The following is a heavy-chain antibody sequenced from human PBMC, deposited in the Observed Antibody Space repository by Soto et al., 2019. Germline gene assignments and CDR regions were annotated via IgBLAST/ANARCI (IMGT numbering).Heavy chain of an antibody. CDR2: IKEDGSEK. J-gene: IGHJ4*02. D-gene: IGHD5-18*01. V-gene: IGHV3-7*03. Sequence: EGSLRLSCGASGFTFNAYCMSWVRQAPGKGLEWVANIKEDGSEKYYVDSVKGRFTISRDNAKSSLYLQMNSLRAEDTAVYYCARVFRGYSYGPVDYWGQGTLVTVSS. CDR1: GFTFNAYC. CDR3: ARVFRGYSYGPVDY.